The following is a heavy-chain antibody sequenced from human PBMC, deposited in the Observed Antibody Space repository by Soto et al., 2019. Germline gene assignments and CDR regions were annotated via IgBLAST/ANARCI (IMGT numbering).Heavy chain of an antibody. CDR3: ASWAVANAFDI. J-gene: IGHJ3*02. V-gene: IGHV3-30-3*01. D-gene: IGHD6-19*01. Sequence: QVQLVESGGGVVQPGRSLRLSCAASGFTFSSYAMHWVRQAPGKGLEWVAVISYDGSNKYHADSVKGRFTISRDNSKNTLYLQMNSLRAEDTAVYYCASWAVANAFDIWGQGTMVTVSS. CDR1: GFTFSSYA. CDR2: ISYDGSNK.